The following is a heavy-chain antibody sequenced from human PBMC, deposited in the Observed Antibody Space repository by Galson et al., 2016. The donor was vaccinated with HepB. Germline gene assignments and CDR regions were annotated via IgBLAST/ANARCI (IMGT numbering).Heavy chain of an antibody. CDR1: GFTFSSYW. J-gene: IGHJ4*02. CDR2: ISSDGSVT. Sequence: SLRLSCAASGFTFSSYWMHWVRQAPGEGLMWVSQISSDGSVTRYADYVKGRFTISRDNAKNTLYLQMNSLRAEDTAVYYCARENWVNYYCVQGTLVTVSS. CDR3: ARENWVNYY. D-gene: IGHD3-16*01. V-gene: IGHV3-74*01.